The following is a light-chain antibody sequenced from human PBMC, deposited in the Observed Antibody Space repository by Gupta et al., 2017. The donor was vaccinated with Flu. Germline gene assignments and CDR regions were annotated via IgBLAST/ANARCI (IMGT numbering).Light chain of an antibody. CDR3: SSRNDKHQGV. J-gene: IGLJ2*01. V-gene: IGLV3-19*01. CDR1: SLRNYY. Sequence: SSELTPDPAVSVALGQTVRLTCQGHSLRNYYATWYQQKPGGATVLVSDGKNYRPSGIQDRFAGYSSGETASLTITGDQAEDEADYYCSSRNDKHQGVFGGGTKLTVL. CDR2: GKN.